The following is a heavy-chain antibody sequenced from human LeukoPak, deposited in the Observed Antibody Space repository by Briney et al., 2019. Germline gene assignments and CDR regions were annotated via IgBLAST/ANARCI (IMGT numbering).Heavy chain of an antibody. V-gene: IGHV3-23*01. CDR3: AIGPPYGGYSD. CDR2: ISGSGGRT. D-gene: IGHD5-12*01. CDR1: GFTFTTYA. Sequence: GGSLRLSCAAPGFTFTTYAMTWVRQAPGKGPEWVSTISGSGGRTYYADSLKGRFTISRDNSKNTLYLQMNSLRAEDTAVYYCAIGPPYGGYSDWGQGTLVTVSS. J-gene: IGHJ4*02.